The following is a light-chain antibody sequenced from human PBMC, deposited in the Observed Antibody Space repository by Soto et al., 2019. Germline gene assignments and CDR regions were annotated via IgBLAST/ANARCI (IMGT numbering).Light chain of an antibody. V-gene: IGKV3-11*01. CDR2: DAS. J-gene: IGKJ5*01. CDR3: QQRSNWPIT. CDR1: QSVSSN. Sequence: EIEMTQSPAPLSVSPGEEATLSCTASQSVSSNLAWYHQKPGQAPRLLIYDASTRATGIPARFSGSGSGTDFTLTISSLEPEDFAVYYCQQRSNWPITLGQGTRLEIK.